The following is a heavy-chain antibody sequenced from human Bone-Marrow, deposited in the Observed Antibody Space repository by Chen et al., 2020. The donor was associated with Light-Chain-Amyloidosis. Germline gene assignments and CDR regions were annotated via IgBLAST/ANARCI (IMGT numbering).Heavy chain of an antibody. D-gene: IGHD6-19*01. J-gene: IGHJ4*02. CDR3: AKGTQGIAVAAFYY. Sequence: LEWVAVISYDGSNKYYADSVKGRFTISRDNSKNTLYLQMNSLRAEDTAVYYCAKGTQGIAVAAFYYWGQGTLVTVSS. V-gene: IGHV3-30*18. CDR2: ISYDGSNK.